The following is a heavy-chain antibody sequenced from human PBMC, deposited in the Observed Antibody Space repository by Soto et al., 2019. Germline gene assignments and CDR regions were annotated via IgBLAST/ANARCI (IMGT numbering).Heavy chain of an antibody. J-gene: IGHJ3*02. V-gene: IGHV3-53*04. D-gene: IGHD3-16*01. CDR1: GFTVSSNY. Sequence: EVQLVESGGGLVQPGGSLRLSCAASGFTVSSNYMSWVRQAPGKGLEWVSVIYSGGSTYYADSVKGRFTISRHNSKNTLYLQMNSLRAEDTAVYYCARGLPPSGVDWGDAFDIWGQGTMVTVSS. CDR3: ARGLPPSGVDWGDAFDI. CDR2: IYSGGST.